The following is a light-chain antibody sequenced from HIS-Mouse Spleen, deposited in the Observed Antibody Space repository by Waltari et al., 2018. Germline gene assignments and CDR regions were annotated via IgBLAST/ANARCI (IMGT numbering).Light chain of an antibody. J-gene: IGLJ3*02. Sequence: SYVLTQPPSVSVAPGQTARITCGGNNIGSKSVHWYQQKPGQAPVLVVYDDSDRPSGIPGRVSGSNSGNTATLTISRVEAGDEADYYCQVWDSSSDHPVFGGGTKLTVL. CDR2: DDS. V-gene: IGLV3-21*02. CDR1: NIGSKS. CDR3: QVWDSSSDHPV.